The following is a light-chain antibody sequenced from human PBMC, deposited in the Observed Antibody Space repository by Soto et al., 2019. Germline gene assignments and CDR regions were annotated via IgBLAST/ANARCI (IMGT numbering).Light chain of an antibody. CDR1: QGISSY. Sequence: AIRMMQSPSSLSASTGDRVTITCRASQGISSYLAWYQQKPGKAPKLLIYAASTLQSGVPSRFSGSGSGTDFTLTISCLQSEDFATYYCQQYYSYPRTFGQGTKVDIK. CDR3: QQYYSYPRT. J-gene: IGKJ1*01. V-gene: IGKV1-8*01. CDR2: AAS.